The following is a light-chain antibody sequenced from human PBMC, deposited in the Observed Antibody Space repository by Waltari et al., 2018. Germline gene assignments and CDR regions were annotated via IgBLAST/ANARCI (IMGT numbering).Light chain of an antibody. V-gene: IGKV4-1*01. Sequence: DLVMTQSLVSLAVSAGEKATCNCKSSQSVSYTASTKNYLALDQQKPGQPPKLIIYWASNRESGVPDRFSGSGSGTDFTLTISRLQAEDVAVYYCQQYYTTPLTCGGGTKVEI. CDR1: QSVSYTASTKNY. CDR3: QQYYTTPLT. J-gene: IGKJ4*01. CDR2: WAS.